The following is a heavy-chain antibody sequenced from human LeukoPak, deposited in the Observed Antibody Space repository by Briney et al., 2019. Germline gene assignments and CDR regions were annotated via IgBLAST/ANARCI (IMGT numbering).Heavy chain of an antibody. D-gene: IGHD3-22*01. CDR2: ISHDGSVK. V-gene: IGHV3-30*18. CDR3: AKDVDYYDSSGVGYFDY. CDR1: GFIFSSYG. Sequence: GGSLRLSCAASGFIFSSYGMHWVRQAPGKGLEWVAVISHDGSVKSYGDFVKGRFTVSRDNSKNTLFPEMNSLRAEDTAMYYCAKDVDYYDSSGVGYFDYWGQGTLVTVSS. J-gene: IGHJ4*02.